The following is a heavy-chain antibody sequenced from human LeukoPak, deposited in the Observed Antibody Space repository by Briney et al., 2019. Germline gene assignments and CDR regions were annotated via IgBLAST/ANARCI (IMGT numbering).Heavy chain of an antibody. J-gene: IGHJ4*02. CDR1: GCSFTSYW. V-gene: IGHV5-51*01. CDR3: AKSEGFTIFGVVQGRGFDY. CDR2: IYPGDSDT. Sequence: GESLKISCKGSGCSFTSYWIGWVRKMPGKGLEWMGIIYPGDSDTRYSPSFQGQVTISADKSISTAYLQWSSLKASDTAMYYCAKSEGFTIFGVVQGRGFDYWGQGTLVTVSS. D-gene: IGHD3-3*01.